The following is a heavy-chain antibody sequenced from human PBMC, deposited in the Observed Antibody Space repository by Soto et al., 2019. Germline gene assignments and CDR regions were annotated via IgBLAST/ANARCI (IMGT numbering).Heavy chain of an antibody. D-gene: IGHD4-17*01. Sequence: QVQLVQSGAEVKKPGASVKVSCKAPGYTFTSYAMHWVRQAPGQRLEWMGWINAGNGNTKYSQKFQGRVTITRDTSASTAYMELSSLRSEDTAVYYCARETYGDYEGAGAFDIWGQGTMVTVSS. CDR1: GYTFTSYA. J-gene: IGHJ3*02. V-gene: IGHV1-3*01. CDR3: ARETYGDYEGAGAFDI. CDR2: INAGNGNT.